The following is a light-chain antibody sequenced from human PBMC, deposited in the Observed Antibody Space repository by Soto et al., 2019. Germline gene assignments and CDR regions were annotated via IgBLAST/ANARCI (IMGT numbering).Light chain of an antibody. Sequence: SVLTQPASGSGSPGQSITISCTGTSSDVGGYNYFSWYEQHPGKAPKLMIYDVSNRPSGVSNRFSGSKSGNTASLTISGLQAEDEANYYCNSYTSSSVVVFGGGTKLTV. CDR1: SSDVGGYNY. V-gene: IGLV2-14*03. CDR2: DVS. J-gene: IGLJ2*01. CDR3: NSYTSSSVVV.